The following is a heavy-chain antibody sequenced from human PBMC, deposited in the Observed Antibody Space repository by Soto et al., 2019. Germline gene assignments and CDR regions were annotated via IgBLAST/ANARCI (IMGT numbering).Heavy chain of an antibody. CDR1: GFTFSSYA. Sequence: GGSLRLSCAASGFTFSSYAMHWVRQAPGKGLEWVAVISYDGSNKYYADSVKGRFTISRDNSKNTLYLQMNSLRAEDTAVYYCARGRDAYSSGWSTTRLFDYWGQGTLVTVSS. CDR3: ARGRDAYSSGWSTTRLFDY. J-gene: IGHJ4*02. D-gene: IGHD6-19*01. CDR2: ISYDGSNK. V-gene: IGHV3-30-3*01.